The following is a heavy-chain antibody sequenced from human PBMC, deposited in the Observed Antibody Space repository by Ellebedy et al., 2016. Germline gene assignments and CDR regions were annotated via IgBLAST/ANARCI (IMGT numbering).Heavy chain of an antibody. V-gene: IGHV3-48*02. CDR1: GFTFSSYS. D-gene: IGHD4-17*01. CDR2: ISSSSSTI. J-gene: IGHJ4*02. Sequence: GGSLRLSXAASGFTFSSYSMNWVRQAPGKGLEWVSYISSSSSTIYYADSVKGRFTISRDNAKNSLFLLMNSLRDEDTAVYYCARDTTTVTIANFDYWGQGTLVTVSS. CDR3: ARDTTTVTIANFDY.